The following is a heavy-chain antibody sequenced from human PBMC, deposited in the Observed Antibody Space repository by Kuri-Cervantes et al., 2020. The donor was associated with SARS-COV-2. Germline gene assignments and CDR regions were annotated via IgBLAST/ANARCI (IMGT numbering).Heavy chain of an antibody. D-gene: IGHD3-3*01. J-gene: IGHJ6*03. CDR3: ARDMEDFWSGYSTKDYYYYMDV. CDR1: GFTFSSYG. CDR2: IWYDGSNK. V-gene: IGHV3-33*01. Sequence: GESLKISCAASGFTFSSYGMHWVRQAPGKGLEWVAVIWYDGSNKYYADSVKGRFTISRDNSKNTLYLQMNSLRAEDTAVYYCARDMEDFWSGYSTKDYYYYMDVWGKGTTVTVSS.